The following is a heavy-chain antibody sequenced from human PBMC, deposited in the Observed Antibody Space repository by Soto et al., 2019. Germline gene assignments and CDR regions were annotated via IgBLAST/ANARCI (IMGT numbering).Heavy chain of an antibody. CDR3: ARGRAYYDFWSGYDYGMDV. D-gene: IGHD3-3*01. V-gene: IGHV1-69*01. Sequence: QVQLVQSGAEVKKPGSSVKVSCKASGGTFSSYAISWVRQAPGQGLEWMGGIIPIFGTANYAQKFQGRVTITADESTSTAYMELSSLRSEDTAVYYRARGRAYYDFWSGYDYGMDVWGQGTTVTVSS. CDR2: IIPIFGTA. CDR1: GGTFSSYA. J-gene: IGHJ6*02.